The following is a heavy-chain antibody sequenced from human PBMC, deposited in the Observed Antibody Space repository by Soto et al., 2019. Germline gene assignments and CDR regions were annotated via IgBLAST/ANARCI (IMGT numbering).Heavy chain of an antibody. D-gene: IGHD3-10*01. CDR3: ANLFSGSDEDYFDY. CDR1: GFTFSSYG. Sequence: QVQLVESGGGVVQPGRSLRLSCAASGFTFSSYGMHWVRQAPGKGLEWVAVITYDGSNKYYADSVKGRFTISRDNSKNTLYLQMNSLRAEDTAVYYCANLFSGSDEDYFDYWGQGTLVTVSS. J-gene: IGHJ4*02. V-gene: IGHV3-30*18. CDR2: ITYDGSNK.